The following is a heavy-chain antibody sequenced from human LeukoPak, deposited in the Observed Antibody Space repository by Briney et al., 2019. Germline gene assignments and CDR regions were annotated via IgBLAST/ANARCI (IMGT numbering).Heavy chain of an antibody. CDR3: ARENDRYGRIDY. Sequence: PSQTLSLTCTVSGASINSNSYYWSWIRQPAGKGLVWIGHIYTTGSTNYSPSLKSRVSISVDTSKNQFSLRLSSVTAADTAVYYCARENDRYGRIDYWGQGTQVTVSS. D-gene: IGHD5-18*01. V-gene: IGHV4-61*09. J-gene: IGHJ4*02. CDR1: GASINSNSYY. CDR2: IYTTGST.